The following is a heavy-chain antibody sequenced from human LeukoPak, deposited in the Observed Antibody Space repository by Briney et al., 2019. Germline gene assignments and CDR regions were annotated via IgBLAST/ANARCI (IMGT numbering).Heavy chain of an antibody. CDR1: GFTFSSYG. CDR2: IWYDGSNK. J-gene: IGHJ3*02. V-gene: IGHV3-33*01. CDR3: AREKMVTPRGGAFDI. D-gene: IGHD5-18*01. Sequence: GGSLRLSCAASGFTFSSYGMHWVRQAPGKGLEWVAVIWYDGSNKYYADSVKGRFTIPRDNSKNTLYLQMNSLRAEDTAVYYCAREKMVTPRGGAFDIWGQGTMVTVSS.